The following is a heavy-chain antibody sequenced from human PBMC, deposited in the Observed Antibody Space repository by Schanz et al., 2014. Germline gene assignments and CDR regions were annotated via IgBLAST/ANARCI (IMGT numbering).Heavy chain of an antibody. CDR3: ARLPVGYGSGIWDV. V-gene: IGHV3-30-3*01. Sequence: QVQLVESGGGVVQFGRSLRLSCVASGFTFSSYAMHWVRQAPGKGLEWVAVISYDGRNKYYADSVKGRFTISRDNAKNSLFLQMNSLRVEDTAVYYCARLPVGYGSGIWDVWGQGTSVTVSS. J-gene: IGHJ6*02. CDR1: GFTFSSYA. CDR2: ISYDGRNK. D-gene: IGHD3-10*01.